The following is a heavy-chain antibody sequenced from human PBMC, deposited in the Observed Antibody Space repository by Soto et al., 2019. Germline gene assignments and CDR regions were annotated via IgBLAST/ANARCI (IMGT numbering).Heavy chain of an antibody. D-gene: IGHD3-10*01. J-gene: IGHJ4*02. V-gene: IGHV3-30*18. CDR3: AKDTYGSGSYGPDY. CDR2: ISYDGSNK. Sequence: VRQAPGKGLEWVAVISYDGSNKYYADSVKGRFTISRDNSKNTLYLQMNSLRAEDTAVYYCAKDTYGSGSYGPDYWGQGTLVTVSS.